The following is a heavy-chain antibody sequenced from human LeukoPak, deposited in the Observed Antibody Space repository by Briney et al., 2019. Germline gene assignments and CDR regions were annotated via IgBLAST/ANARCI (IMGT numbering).Heavy chain of an antibody. CDR2: ISYEGGTQ. J-gene: IGHJ5*02. Sequence: GMSLRLSCAASGFTLSPYGMHGFRQAPGKGREWVAVISYEGGTQHYADSVKGRSIISRDNPRNTLYLQMNILRTEDTAVYYCAKEGTPQVSTWYDLWGQGTQVIVS. CDR3: AKEGTPQVSTWYDL. D-gene: IGHD3-10*01. CDR1: GFTLSPYG. V-gene: IGHV3-30*18.